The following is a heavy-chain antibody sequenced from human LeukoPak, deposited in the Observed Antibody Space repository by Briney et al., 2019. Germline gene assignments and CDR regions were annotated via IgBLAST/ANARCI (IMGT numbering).Heavy chain of an antibody. J-gene: IGHJ4*02. D-gene: IGHD6-19*01. Sequence: ASVKVSCKASGYTFTSYGISWVRQGPGQGLEWMVSISAHKGNTNYAQKLQGRVTMTTDTSTSTAYMELRSLRSDDTAVYYCARVPVGYSSGWYRGNYFDYWGQGTLVTVSS. CDR1: GYTFTSYG. CDR3: ARVPVGYSSGWYRGNYFDY. CDR2: ISAHKGNT. V-gene: IGHV1-18*01.